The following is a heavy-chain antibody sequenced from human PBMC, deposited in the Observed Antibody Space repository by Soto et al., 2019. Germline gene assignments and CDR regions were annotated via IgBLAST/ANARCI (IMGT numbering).Heavy chain of an antibody. Sequence: QVQLVQSGAEVKKPGASVKVSCKASGYTFTGYYMHWVQQAPGQGLEWMGWINPNSGGTNYAQKFQGWVTMTRDTSISTAYMELSRLRSDDTAVYYCARDRGYSYGYWYFDLWGRGTLVTVSS. J-gene: IGHJ2*01. CDR1: GYTFTGYY. V-gene: IGHV1-2*04. CDR2: INPNSGGT. D-gene: IGHD5-18*01. CDR3: ARDRGYSYGYWYFDL.